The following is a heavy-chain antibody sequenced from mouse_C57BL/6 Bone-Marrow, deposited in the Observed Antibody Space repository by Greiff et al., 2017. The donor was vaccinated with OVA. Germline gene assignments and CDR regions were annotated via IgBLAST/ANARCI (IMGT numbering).Heavy chain of an antibody. D-gene: IGHD1-1*01. V-gene: IGHV1-4*01. Sequence: QVQLKQSGAELARPGASVKMSCKASGYTFTSYTMHWVKQRPGQGLEWIGYINPSSGYTKYNQKFKDKATLTADKSSSTAYMQLSSLTSEDSAVYDGAREIRLLRILFDYWGQGTTLTVSS. CDR3: AREIRLLRILFDY. CDR1: GYTFTSYT. J-gene: IGHJ2*01. CDR2: INPSSGYT.